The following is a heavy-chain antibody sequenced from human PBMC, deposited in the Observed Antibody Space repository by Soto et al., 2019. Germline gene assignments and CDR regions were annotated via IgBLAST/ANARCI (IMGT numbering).Heavy chain of an antibody. CDR2: ISGSGGST. Sequence: SGGSLRLSCAASGFTFSSYAMSWVGQAPGKGLEWVSAISGSGGSTYYADSVKGRFTISRDNSKNTLYLQMNSLRAEDTAVYYCAKDTSSDYSTYYFDYWGQGTLVTVSS. CDR1: GFTFSSYA. D-gene: IGHD3-22*01. J-gene: IGHJ4*02. CDR3: AKDTSSDYSTYYFDY. V-gene: IGHV3-23*01.